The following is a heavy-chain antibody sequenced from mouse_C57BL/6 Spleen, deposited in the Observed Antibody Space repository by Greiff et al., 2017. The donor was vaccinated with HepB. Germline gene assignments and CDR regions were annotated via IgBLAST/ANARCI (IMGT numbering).Heavy chain of an antibody. CDR2: IYPGDGDT. D-gene: IGHD2-1*01. CDR1: GYAFRSSW. V-gene: IGHV1-82*01. CDR3: ARRIYYGNYEYFDV. J-gene: IGHJ1*03. Sequence: QVQLQQSGPELVKPGASVKISCKASGYAFRSSWMNWVKQRPGKGLEWIGRIYPGDGDTNYNGKFKGKATLTADKPSSTAYMQLSSLTSADSAVYFCARRIYYGNYEYFDVWGTGTTVTVSS.